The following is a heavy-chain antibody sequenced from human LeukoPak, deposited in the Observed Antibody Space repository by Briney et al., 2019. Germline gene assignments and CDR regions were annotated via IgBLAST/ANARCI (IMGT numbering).Heavy chain of an antibody. CDR2: IEYSGST. J-gene: IGHJ4*02. Sequence: SETLSLTCTVSGGSTSSSSYYWGWRRQPAGKGREWIGRIEYSGSTYYNPSRKSPVTLSLAPAKTQFCQPLSYVTARHTAAYYRARQNGDYGEGYWGEGTLVSVCS. CDR3: ARQNGDYGEGY. CDR1: GGSTSSSSYY. V-gene: IGHV4-39*01. D-gene: IGHD4-17*01.